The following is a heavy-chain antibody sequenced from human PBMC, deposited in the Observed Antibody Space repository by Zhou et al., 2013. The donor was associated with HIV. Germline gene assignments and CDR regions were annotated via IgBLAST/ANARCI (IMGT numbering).Heavy chain of an antibody. CDR2: INPNTGGT. J-gene: IGHJ6*03. CDR1: GYTFTGYY. Sequence: QVQLVQSGAEVKKPGASVKVSCKASGYTFTGYYIHWVRQAPGQGLEWMGWINPNTGGTSYAQKFQGRVTMTRDTSISTAYMELSRLSSDDTAVYFCARDIVVVVTVSDSSYYYYMDVWARDHGHRLL. V-gene: IGHV1-2*02. CDR3: ARDIVVVVTVSDSSYYYYMDV. D-gene: IGHD2-15*01.